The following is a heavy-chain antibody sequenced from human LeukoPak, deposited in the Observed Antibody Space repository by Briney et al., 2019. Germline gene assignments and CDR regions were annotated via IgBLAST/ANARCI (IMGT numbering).Heavy chain of an antibody. Sequence: ASVKVSCKASGYTFTSYDINWVRQATGQGLEWLGWMNPNSGNTGYAQKFQDRVTMTRNTSISTAYMELSSLRSEDTAVYYCARGQGIAANWFDPWGQGTLVTVSS. D-gene: IGHD6-13*01. CDR2: MNPNSGNT. CDR3: ARGQGIAANWFDP. CDR1: GYTFTSYD. J-gene: IGHJ5*02. V-gene: IGHV1-8*01.